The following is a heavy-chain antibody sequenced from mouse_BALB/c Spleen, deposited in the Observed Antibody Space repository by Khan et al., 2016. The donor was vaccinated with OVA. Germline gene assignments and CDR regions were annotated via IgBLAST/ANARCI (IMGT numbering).Heavy chain of an antibody. CDR1: GFTFSSYA. CDR3: ARRDDGYYGGAMDY. J-gene: IGHJ4*01. CDR2: ISSGGTYT. V-gene: IGHV5-9-3*01. D-gene: IGHD2-3*01. Sequence: EVELVESGGGLVKPGGSLKLSCAASGFTFSSYAMSWVRQIPEKRLEWVATISSGGTYTYYPDSVKGRFTISRDNAKNTLYLQMSSLRSEDTAMYYGARRDDGYYGGAMDYWGQGTSVTVSS.